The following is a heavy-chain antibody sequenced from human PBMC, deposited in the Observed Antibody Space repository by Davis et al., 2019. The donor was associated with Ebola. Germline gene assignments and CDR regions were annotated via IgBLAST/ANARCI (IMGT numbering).Heavy chain of an antibody. V-gene: IGHV1-18*01. Sequence: SVPVSRMASRYTLTRYGITWVRQAPGQGLEWMAWISAYNGKTNYAQKFQGRVTMTTDTSTSTAYMELRSLRSDDTAVYYCARDIAMIRGGRFDHWGQGTLVSVSS. D-gene: IGHD3-16*01. CDR1: RYTLTRYG. J-gene: IGHJ5*02. CDR3: ARDIAMIRGGRFDH. CDR2: ISAYNGKT.